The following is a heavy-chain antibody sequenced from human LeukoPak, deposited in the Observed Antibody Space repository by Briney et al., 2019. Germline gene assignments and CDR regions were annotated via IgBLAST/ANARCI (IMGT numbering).Heavy chain of an antibody. J-gene: IGHJ4*02. V-gene: IGHV3-11*01. CDR3: AREKGMGTTYFDY. CDR2: VSSSGSTI. CDR1: GFTFSDYY. Sequence: SGGSLRLSCAASGFTFSDYYMSWIRQGPGKGLEWVSYVSSSGSTINYADSVKGRFTISRDNAKNTLYLQMNSLRAEDTAVYYWAREKGMGTTYFDYWGQGTLVTVSS. D-gene: IGHD1-7*01.